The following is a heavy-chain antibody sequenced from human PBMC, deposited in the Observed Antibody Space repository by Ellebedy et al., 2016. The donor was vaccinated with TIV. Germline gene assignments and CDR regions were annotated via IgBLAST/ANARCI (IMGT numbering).Heavy chain of an antibody. CDR1: GFTFSSYA. V-gene: IGHV3-23*01. CDR3: AKVRSNWNYFDY. J-gene: IGHJ4*02. Sequence: GESLKISCAASGFTFSSYAMSWVRQAPGKGLEWVSAISGSGGSTYYADSVKGRFTISRDNSKNTLYLQMNSLRAEDTAVYYCAKVRSNWNYFDYWGQGTLVTVSS. D-gene: IGHD1-20*01. CDR2: ISGSGGST.